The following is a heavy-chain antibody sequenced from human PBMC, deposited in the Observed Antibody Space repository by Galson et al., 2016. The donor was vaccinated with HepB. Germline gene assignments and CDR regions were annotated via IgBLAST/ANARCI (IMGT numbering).Heavy chain of an antibody. CDR2: INPSGGGT. CDR1: GYTFTSYY. J-gene: IGHJ3*02. V-gene: IGHV1-46*01. CDR3: ARDHDVDLGDGTFDI. D-gene: IGHD3-16*01. Sequence: SVKVSCKASGYTFTSYYLHWVRQAPGQGLEWMGIINPSGGGTTYAQMFQGRVTMTRDTSTSTVYMELSSLSSEDTAMYFCARDHDVDLGDGTFDIRGQGTMVTVSS.